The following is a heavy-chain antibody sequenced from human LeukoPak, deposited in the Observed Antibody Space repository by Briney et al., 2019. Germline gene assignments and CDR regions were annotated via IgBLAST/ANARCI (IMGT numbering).Heavy chain of an antibody. J-gene: IGHJ1*01. CDR2: INHSGST. CDR1: GGSFSGYY. V-gene: IGHV4-34*01. Sequence: KPSETLSLTCAVYGGSFSGYYWSWIRQPPGKGLEWIGEINHSGSTNYNPSLKSRVTISVDTSKNQFSLKLSSVTAADTAVYYCARGGVYGDYGGGIQHWGQGTLVTVSS. CDR3: ARGGVYGDYGGGIQH. D-gene: IGHD4-17*01.